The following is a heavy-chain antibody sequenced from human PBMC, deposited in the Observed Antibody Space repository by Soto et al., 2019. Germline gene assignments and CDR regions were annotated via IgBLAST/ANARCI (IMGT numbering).Heavy chain of an antibody. Sequence: QVQLVQSGAEVKKPGASVKVSCKAYGYTFTDYFIHWVRQAPGQGFEWMGWINPKSRGTTYAQKFQGRVTMTRDTSKTTAYMELRGLRSDDTAIYYCARVTLRAGNCFDPWGQGTLVTVSS. CDR2: INPKSRGT. CDR1: GYTFTDYF. CDR3: ARVTLRAGNCFDP. J-gene: IGHJ5*02. V-gene: IGHV1-2*02. D-gene: IGHD2-15*01.